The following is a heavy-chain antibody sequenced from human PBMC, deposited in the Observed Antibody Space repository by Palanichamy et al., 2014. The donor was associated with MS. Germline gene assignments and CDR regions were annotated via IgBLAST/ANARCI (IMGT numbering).Heavy chain of an antibody. D-gene: IGHD4-17*01. J-gene: IGHJ6*02. V-gene: IGHV1-8*01. CDR2: INPDSGNT. CDR3: ARGTGMTTVYFYAMDV. Sequence: QVQLVQSWAEVKKPGASVKVSCKASGYTFINYDINWVRLATGQGLEWMGWINPDSGNTGYSQKFQGRVTMTTNTAIGTAYMELNSLRSDDTAFYYCARGTGMTTVYFYAMDVWGQGTTITVSS. CDR1: GYTFINYD.